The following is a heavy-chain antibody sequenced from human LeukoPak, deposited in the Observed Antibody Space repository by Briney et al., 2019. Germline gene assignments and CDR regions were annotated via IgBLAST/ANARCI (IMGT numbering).Heavy chain of an antibody. CDR1: GGSFSGYY. CDR3: ARGGDIVVVPAAMSRFDP. D-gene: IGHD2-2*01. V-gene: IGHV4-34*01. CDR2: INHSGST. Sequence: PSETLSLTCAVYGGSFSGYYWSWIRQPPGKGLEWIGEINHSGSTNYNPSLKSRVTISVDTSKNQFSLKLSSVTAADTAVYYCARGGDIVVVPAAMSRFDPWGQGTLVTVSS. J-gene: IGHJ5*02.